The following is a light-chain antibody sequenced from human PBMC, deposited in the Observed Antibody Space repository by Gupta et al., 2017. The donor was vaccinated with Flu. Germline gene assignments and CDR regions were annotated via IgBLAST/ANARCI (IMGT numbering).Light chain of an antibody. Sequence: DVVMTQPPLFLPVTLGQPASTPCRSSESLVYSDGNTYLHWFQQRPGQSPRRLIYQVSHRESGVPDRFSGSGSGTDFTLKISRVEAEDVGVYFCMQGSRWPWAFGQGTKVEIK. CDR1: ESLVYSDGNTY. CDR3: MQGSRWPWA. J-gene: IGKJ1*01. V-gene: IGKV2-30*01. CDR2: QVS.